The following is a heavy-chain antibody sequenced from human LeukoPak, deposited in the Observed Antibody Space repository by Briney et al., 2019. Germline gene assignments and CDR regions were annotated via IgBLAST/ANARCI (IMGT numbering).Heavy chain of an antibody. V-gene: IGHV3-21*01. J-gene: IGHJ4*02. D-gene: IGHD4-17*01. CDR1: GFTFSSYS. CDR3: AAQPRGTTVTTHDY. Sequence: GGSLRLSCAASGFTFSSYSMNWVRQAPGQGREWVSSMSSSSSYIHYADSVKGRFTISRDNAKNSLYLQMNSLRAEDTAVYYCAAQPRGTTVTTHDYWGQGTLVTVSS. CDR2: MSSSSSYI.